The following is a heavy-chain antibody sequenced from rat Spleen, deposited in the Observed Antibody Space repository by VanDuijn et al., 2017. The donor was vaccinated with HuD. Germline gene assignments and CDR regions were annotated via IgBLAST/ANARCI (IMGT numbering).Heavy chain of an antibody. V-gene: IGHV2-4*01. J-gene: IGHJ2*01. Sequence: QVQLKESGPGLVQPSQTLSLTCTVSGFSLTNFGVTWVRQPPGKGLEWIGAIWSGGTTDYSSALKSRLSISRDTSKSQVFLEMNSLQTEDTAPYYCARELGRGYYFDYWGQGVMVTVSS. CDR2: IWSGGTT. CDR3: ARELGRGYYFDY. D-gene: IGHD5-1*01. CDR1: GFSLTNFG.